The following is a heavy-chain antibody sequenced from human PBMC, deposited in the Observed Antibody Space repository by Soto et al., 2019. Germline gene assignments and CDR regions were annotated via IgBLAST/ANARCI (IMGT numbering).Heavy chain of an antibody. V-gene: IGHV4-59*08. CDR1: GGSISSYY. J-gene: IGHJ3*02. CDR2: IYYSGST. Sequence: PSETLSLTCTVSGGSISSYYWSWIRQPPGKGLEWIGYIYYSGSTNYNPSLKSRVTISVDTSKNQFSLKLSSVTAADTAVYYCARYAYSGYRPPRMHALDIWGQGTMVTVSS. CDR3: ARYAYSGYRPPRMHALDI. D-gene: IGHD5-12*01.